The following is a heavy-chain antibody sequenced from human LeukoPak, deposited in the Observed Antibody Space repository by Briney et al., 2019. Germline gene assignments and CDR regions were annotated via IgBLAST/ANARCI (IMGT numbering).Heavy chain of an antibody. CDR2: ISASGGST. Sequence: GGSLRLSCAASGFTFSSSAMSWVRQVPGKGLEWVSGISASGGSTSYADSVRGRFTISRDNSKNTLYVQMNSLRDEDTAVYYCAKDRRYYDFWSGSDYWGQGTLVTVSS. CDR1: GFTFSSSA. CDR3: AKDRRYYDFWSGSDY. J-gene: IGHJ4*02. D-gene: IGHD3-3*01. V-gene: IGHV3-23*01.